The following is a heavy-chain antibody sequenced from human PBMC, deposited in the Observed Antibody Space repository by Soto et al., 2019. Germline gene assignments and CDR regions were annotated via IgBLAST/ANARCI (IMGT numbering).Heavy chain of an antibody. CDR3: AREVGYCSSTSCPRPWGWFDP. CDR1: GGTFSIYA. CDR2: IIPIFGTA. D-gene: IGHD2-2*01. Sequence: SVKVSCKASGGTFSIYAISCVRQAPRQWLDWMGGIIPIFGTANYAQKFQGRVTITADESTSTAYMELSSLRSEDTAVYYCAREVGYCSSTSCPRPWGWFDPWGQGTLVTVSS. J-gene: IGHJ5*02. V-gene: IGHV1-69*13.